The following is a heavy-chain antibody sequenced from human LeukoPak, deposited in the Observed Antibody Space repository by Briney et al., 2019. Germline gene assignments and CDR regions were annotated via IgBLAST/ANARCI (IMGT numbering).Heavy chain of an antibody. CDR3: ASEDSYKGAFDI. D-gene: IGHD2-21*01. CDR1: GFTFSSYW. CDR2: INSDGSST. J-gene: IGHJ3*02. Sequence: PGGSLGLSCAASGFTFSSYWMHWVRQAPGKGLVWVSRINSDGSSTSYADSVKGRFTISRDNAKNTLYLQMNSLRAEDTAVYYCASEDSYKGAFDIWGQGTMVTVSS. V-gene: IGHV3-74*01.